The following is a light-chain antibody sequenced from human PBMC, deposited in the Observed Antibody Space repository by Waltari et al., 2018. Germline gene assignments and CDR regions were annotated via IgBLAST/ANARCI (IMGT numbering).Light chain of an antibody. Sequence: DIVMTQSPGSLAVSLGERATINCKSSQNVLYSSNNKNYIAWYQQKSGQPPKLRIYWTSTRESGVPDRFSGSGSGTDFALTISSLQAEDVAVYYCQQYYTTPWTFGQGTKVEIK. J-gene: IGKJ1*01. CDR3: QQYYTTPWT. CDR1: QNVLYSSNNKNY. V-gene: IGKV4-1*01. CDR2: WTS.